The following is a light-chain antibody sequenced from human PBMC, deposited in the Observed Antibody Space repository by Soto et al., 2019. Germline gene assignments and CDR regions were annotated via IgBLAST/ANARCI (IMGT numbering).Light chain of an antibody. J-gene: IGKJ1*01. CDR2: KAS. V-gene: IGKV1-5*03. CDR1: QNIGTW. Sequence: DIQMTQSPSTLSASVGDRVTTCRASQNIGTWLAWYKQKPGKAPNPLIYKASSLESGVPSRFSGSGSGTEFTLTISSLQPDDFATYYCQKYNDYWRTFGQGTKVEMK. CDR3: QKYNDYWRT.